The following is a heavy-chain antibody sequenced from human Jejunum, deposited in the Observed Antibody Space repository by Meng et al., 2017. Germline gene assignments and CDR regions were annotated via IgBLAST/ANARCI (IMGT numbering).Heavy chain of an antibody. CDR1: GCTFTGYY. Sequence: ASVKVSCKASGCTFTGYYMHWVRQAPGQGLEWMGWINPNNGGSKSAQKFQGRVTMTRDTSISTVYMDLSGLRSDDTAVYYCARGQFCGSGCFGYFDSWGQGTLVTVSS. D-gene: IGHD2-21*02. CDR2: INPNNGGS. CDR3: ARGQFCGSGCFGYFDS. J-gene: IGHJ4*02. V-gene: IGHV1-2*02.